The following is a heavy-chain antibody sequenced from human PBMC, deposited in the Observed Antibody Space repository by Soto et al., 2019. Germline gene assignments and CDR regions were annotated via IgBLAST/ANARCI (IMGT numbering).Heavy chain of an antibody. CDR3: AKGADIVLMVYATPYFDY. J-gene: IGHJ4*02. CDR2: ISGSGGST. D-gene: IGHD2-8*01. CDR1: GFTFSSYA. V-gene: IGHV3-23*01. Sequence: PGGSLRLSCAASGFTFSSYAMSWVRQAPGKGLEWVSAISGSGGSTYYADSVKGRFTISRDNSKNTLYLQMNSLRAEDTAVYYCAKGADIVLMVYATPYFDYWGQGTLVTVSS.